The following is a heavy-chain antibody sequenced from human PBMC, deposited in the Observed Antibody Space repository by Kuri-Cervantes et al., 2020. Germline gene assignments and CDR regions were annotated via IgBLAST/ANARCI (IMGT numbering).Heavy chain of an antibody. CDR3: ARSKLRFPFDP. V-gene: IGHV3-23*01. D-gene: IGHD3-16*01. Sequence: GGSLRLSCAASGFTVSSNYMSWVRQAPGKGLEWVSAISGSGGSTYYADSVKGRFTISRDNSKNTLYLQMNSLRAEDTAVYYCARSKLRFPFDPWGQGTLVTVSS. CDR1: GFTVSSNY. J-gene: IGHJ5*02. CDR2: ISGSGGST.